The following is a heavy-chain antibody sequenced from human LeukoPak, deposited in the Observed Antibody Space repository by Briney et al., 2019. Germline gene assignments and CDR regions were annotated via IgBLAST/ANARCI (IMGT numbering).Heavy chain of an antibody. CDR1: GGSISSSSYY. CDR3: ARPRGATIVGWFDP. J-gene: IGHJ5*02. D-gene: IGHD5-12*01. CDR2: IYYSGST. V-gene: IGHV4-39*01. Sequence: NPLETLSLTCTVSGGSISSSSYYWGWIRQPPGKGLEWIGSIYYSGSTYYNPSLKSRVAISVDTSKNQFSLKLSSVTAADTAVYYCARPRGATIVGWFDPWGQGTLVTVSS.